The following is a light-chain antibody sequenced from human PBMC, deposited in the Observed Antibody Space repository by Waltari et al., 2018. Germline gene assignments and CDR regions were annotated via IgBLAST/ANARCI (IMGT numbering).Light chain of an antibody. CDR2: EDN. J-gene: IGLJ2*01. Sequence: NFMLTQPHSVSESPGKTVTISCTGRSGRLARNYVQWYQQRPGSAPTTVIYEDNQRPSGVPDRFSGSIDSSSNSASLTISGLKTEDEADYYCQSYDSSNHEGVFGGGTKLTVL. CDR1: SGRLARNY. V-gene: IGLV6-57*02. CDR3: QSYDSSNHEGV.